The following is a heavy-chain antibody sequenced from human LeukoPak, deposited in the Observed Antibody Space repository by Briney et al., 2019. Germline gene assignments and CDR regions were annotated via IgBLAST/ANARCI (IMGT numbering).Heavy chain of an antibody. J-gene: IGHJ6*02. Sequence: GGSLRLSCAASGFTFSTYDMHWVRQATGKGLEWVSAIGTAGDTYYPDSVKGRFTISRENAKNSLYLQMNSLRAGDTAVYYCARDGLAPGVHGSGSYFHYYGMDVWGQGTTVTVSS. CDR2: IGTAGDT. CDR3: ARDGLAPGVHGSGSYFHYYGMDV. V-gene: IGHV3-13*01. D-gene: IGHD3-10*01. CDR1: GFTFSTYD.